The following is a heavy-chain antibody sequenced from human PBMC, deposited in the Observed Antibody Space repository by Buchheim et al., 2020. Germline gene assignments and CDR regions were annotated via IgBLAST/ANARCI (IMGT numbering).Heavy chain of an antibody. CDR1: GFTFSSYW. Sequence: EVQLVESGGGLVQPGGSLRLSCAASGFTFSSYWMHWVRQAPGKGLVWVSFINTDGSSTTYPDSVKGRFTISRDNAKNTLYLHMNGLRADEDTALYYCARGRGAHYFDYWGQGTL. CDR2: INTDGSST. V-gene: IGHV3-74*01. D-gene: IGHD3-10*01. CDR3: ARGRGAHYFDY. J-gene: IGHJ4*02.